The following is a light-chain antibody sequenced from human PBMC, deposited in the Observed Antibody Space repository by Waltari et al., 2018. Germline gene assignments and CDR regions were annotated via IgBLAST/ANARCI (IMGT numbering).Light chain of an antibody. Sequence: DIVMTQSPDSLAVSLGERTTINCNSSQSVLSSLNNNHYLAWYQQKPGQPPKLLIYWAFTRESGVPDRFSGSGSGTDFTLTISSLQAEDVAVYYCQQYYTAPLTFGGGTKVEIK. J-gene: IGKJ4*01. CDR3: QQYYTAPLT. CDR2: WAF. CDR1: QSVLSSLNNNHY. V-gene: IGKV4-1*01.